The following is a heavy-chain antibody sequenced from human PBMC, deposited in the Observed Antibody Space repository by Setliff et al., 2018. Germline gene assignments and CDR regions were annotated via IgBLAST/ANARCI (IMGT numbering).Heavy chain of an antibody. CDR2: IYHSGST. CDR3: ARRNGEKLDP. J-gene: IGHJ5*02. CDR1: GYSISSGYY. Sequence: PSETLSLTCAVSGYSISSGYYWGWIRQPPGKGLEWIGSIYHSGSTYYNPSLKSRVTISVDTSKNRFSLKLSSVTAADTAVYYCARRNGEKLDPWGQGTLVTVSS. V-gene: IGHV4-38-2*01.